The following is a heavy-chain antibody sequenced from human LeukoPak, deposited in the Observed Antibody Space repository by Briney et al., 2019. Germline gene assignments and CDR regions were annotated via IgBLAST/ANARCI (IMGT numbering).Heavy chain of an antibody. CDR1: GFTFGVYS. CDR2: ISGASSENYM. Sequence: GNLSLSCVAYGFTFGVYSLNWHRQAQGKGLEWVSTISGASSENYMDYADTVKVRFTISRGNAKNSVFLVMNGLRDDDTAFYYWTRDGGVGPWGQGTLVSVSS. J-gene: IGHJ5*02. CDR3: TRDGGVGP. D-gene: IGHD3-16*01. V-gene: IGHV3-21*01.